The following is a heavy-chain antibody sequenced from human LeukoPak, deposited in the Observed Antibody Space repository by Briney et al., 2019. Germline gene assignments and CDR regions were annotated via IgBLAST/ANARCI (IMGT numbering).Heavy chain of an antibody. CDR3: GRTPGDYGAYYYGMDV. CDR1: GDSVSSNSAA. D-gene: IGHD4-17*01. J-gene: IGHJ6*02. CDR2: TYYRPMWYN. V-gene: IGHV6-1*01. Sequence: SQTLSLTCAISGDSVSSNSAAWNWIRQSPSRGLEWLGRTYYRPMWYNDYAVSVKSRITINPDTSKNQFSLQLNSVTPEDTAVYYCGRTPGDYGAYYYGMDVWGQGATVTVSS.